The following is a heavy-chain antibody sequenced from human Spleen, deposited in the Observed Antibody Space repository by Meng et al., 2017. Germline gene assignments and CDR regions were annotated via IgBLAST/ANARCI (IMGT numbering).Heavy chain of an antibody. D-gene: IGHD1-14*01. J-gene: IGHJ4*02. Sequence: QAQVVQSGAVVTTPGPSVQVACKTSGGSFSTHTFSWVRQAPGQGLEWMGGLIAVFDKTKAAPRFQDRVTFTADESTSTAYMELSSLTFDDTAVYFCARGRRNEPLFDYWGQGTLVTVSS. CDR2: LIAVFDKT. V-gene: IGHV1-69*13. CDR3: ARGRRNEPLFDY. CDR1: GGSFSTHT.